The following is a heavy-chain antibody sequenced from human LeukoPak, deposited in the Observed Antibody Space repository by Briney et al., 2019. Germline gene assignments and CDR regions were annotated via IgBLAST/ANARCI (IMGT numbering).Heavy chain of an antibody. CDR2: IYYSGST. CDR3: ASRATYYYDSSGYYYLH. Sequence: SETLSLTCTVSGGSISSSSYYWGWIRQPPGKGLEWIGSIYYSGSTYYNPSLKSRVTISVDTSKNQFPLKLSSVTAADTAVYYCASRATYYYDSSGYYYLHWGQGTLVTVSS. J-gene: IGHJ4*02. V-gene: IGHV4-39*01. CDR1: GGSISSSSYY. D-gene: IGHD3-22*01.